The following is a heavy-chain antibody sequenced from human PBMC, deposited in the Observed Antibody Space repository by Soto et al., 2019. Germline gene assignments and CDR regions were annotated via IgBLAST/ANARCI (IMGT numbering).Heavy chain of an antibody. D-gene: IGHD3-10*01. V-gene: IGHV3-48*01. CDR2: ISGRSSTI. CDR1: GFTFSDYS. J-gene: IGHJ4*02. CDR3: ASLVDGSGNSSSDY. Sequence: GGSLRLSCAASGFTFSDYSMNWVRQAPGKGLEWVSYISGRSSTIYYADSVKGRFTISRDNAKDSLYLQMSSLRADDTDVYYCASLVDGSGNSSSDYWGQEILVTVSS.